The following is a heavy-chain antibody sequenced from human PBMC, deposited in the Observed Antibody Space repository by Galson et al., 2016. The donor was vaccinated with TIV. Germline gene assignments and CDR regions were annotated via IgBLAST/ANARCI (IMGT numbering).Heavy chain of an antibody. Sequence: PALVKPTQTLTLTCTFSGFSLNSDGMCVSWIRQPPGKALEWLARIDWDGDEYYSTFLQTRPSISKDTANNQVVLTMTNMDPVDTATYYCVRTPYGDSFGWYFDLWGRGTLVTVSS. J-gene: IGHJ2*01. CDR3: VRTPYGDSFGWYFDL. CDR2: IDWDGDE. D-gene: IGHD4-17*01. V-gene: IGHV2-70*11. CDR1: GFSLNSDGMC.